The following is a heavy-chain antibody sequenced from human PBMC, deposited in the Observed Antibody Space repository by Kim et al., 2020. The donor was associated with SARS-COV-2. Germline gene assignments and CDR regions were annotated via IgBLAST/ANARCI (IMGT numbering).Heavy chain of an antibody. CDR3: AKDREEADYYYYGMDV. Sequence: SVQGRFTISRDNSKNTLYLQMYILKAEDTAVYYCAKDREEADYYYYGMDVWGQGTTVTASS. J-gene: IGHJ6*02. V-gene: IGHV3-23*01.